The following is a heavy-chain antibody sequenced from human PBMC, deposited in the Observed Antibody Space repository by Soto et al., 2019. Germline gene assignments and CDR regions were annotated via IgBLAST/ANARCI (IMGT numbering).Heavy chain of an antibody. CDR3: ARAPDGTVSFDF. CDR2: IYYRGAT. Sequence: LSLTCTVSGGSVSSGAYYWSWIRQHPGKGLEWIGFIYYRGATYYSPSLRSRVTISSDTSRNQFSLKLSSVTAADTAVYYCARAPDGTVSFDFWGQGTLVTVSS. D-gene: IGHD1-1*01. V-gene: IGHV4-31*03. CDR1: GGSVSSGAYY. J-gene: IGHJ4*02.